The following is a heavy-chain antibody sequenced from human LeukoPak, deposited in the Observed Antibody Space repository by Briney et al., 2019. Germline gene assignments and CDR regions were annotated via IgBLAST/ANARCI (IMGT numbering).Heavy chain of an antibody. Sequence: GGSLRLSCAASGFTFSSYAMHWVRQAPGKGLEYVSAISSNGGSTYYANSVKGRFTISRDNSKNTLYLQMGSLRAEDMAVYYCARSGPAAIRSFKFDYWGQGTLVTVSS. D-gene: IGHD2-2*01. CDR2: ISSNGGST. J-gene: IGHJ4*02. CDR3: ARSGPAAIRSFKFDY. CDR1: GFTFSSYA. V-gene: IGHV3-64*01.